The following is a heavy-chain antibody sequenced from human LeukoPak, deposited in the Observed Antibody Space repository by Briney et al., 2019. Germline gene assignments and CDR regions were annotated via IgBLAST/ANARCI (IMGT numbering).Heavy chain of an antibody. J-gene: IGHJ4*02. CDR1: GGSVSSGSYY. V-gene: IGHV4-61*01. CDR3: AREEYSSGWYGFDY. Sequence: SETLSLTCTVSGGSVSSGSYYWSWIRQPPGKGLEWIGYIYYSGSTNYNPSLKSRVTISVDTSKNQFSLKLSSVTAADTAVSYCAREEYSSGWYGFDYWGQGTLVTVSS. CDR2: IYYSGST. D-gene: IGHD6-19*01.